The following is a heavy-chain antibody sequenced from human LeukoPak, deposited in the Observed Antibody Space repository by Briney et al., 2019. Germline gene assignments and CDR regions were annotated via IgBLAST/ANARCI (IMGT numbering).Heavy chain of an antibody. CDR2: TYHSGST. V-gene: IGHV4-4*02. Sequence: SRTLSLTCAVSGVSISSSNWWSWVRHPPGKGLEWIGETYHSGSTNYTPSLKRRVTISVDKSKNQFSLKLSSVTAADTAVYYCARGYSSSWTRSLDYWGQGTLVTVSS. J-gene: IGHJ4*02. CDR3: ARGYSSSWTRSLDY. D-gene: IGHD6-13*01. CDR1: GVSISSSNW.